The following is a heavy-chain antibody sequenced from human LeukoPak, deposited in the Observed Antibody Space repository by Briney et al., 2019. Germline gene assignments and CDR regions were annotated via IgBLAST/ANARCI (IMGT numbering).Heavy chain of an antibody. V-gene: IGHV1-69*04. Sequence: SVKVSCKASGGTFSSYAISWVRQAPGQGLEWMGRIIPILGIANYAQKFQGRVTITADKSTSTAYMELSSLRAEDTAVYYCAKDRLNYYGSGSLDAFDIWGQGTMVTVSS. J-gene: IGHJ3*02. CDR1: GGTFSSYA. D-gene: IGHD3-10*01. CDR2: IIPILGIA. CDR3: AKDRLNYYGSGSLDAFDI.